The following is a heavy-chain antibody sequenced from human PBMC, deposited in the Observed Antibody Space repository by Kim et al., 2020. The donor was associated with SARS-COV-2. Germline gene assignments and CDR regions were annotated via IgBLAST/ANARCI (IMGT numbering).Heavy chain of an antibody. J-gene: IGHJ4*02. D-gene: IGHD3-3*01. CDR3: ARGKWSGTRTQPHFDY. Sequence: SETLSLTCAVYGGSFSGYYWSWIRQPPGKGLEWIGEINHSGSTNYNPSLKSRVTISVDTSKNQFSLKLSSVTAADTAVYYCARGKWSGTRTQPHFDYWGQGTLVTVSS. CDR1: GGSFSGYY. CDR2: INHSGST. V-gene: IGHV4-34*01.